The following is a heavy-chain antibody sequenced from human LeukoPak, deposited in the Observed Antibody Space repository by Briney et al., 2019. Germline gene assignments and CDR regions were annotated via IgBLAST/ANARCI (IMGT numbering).Heavy chain of an antibody. J-gene: IGHJ4*02. Sequence: ASVKVSCKASGYTFTSYYMHWVRQAPGQGLEWMGIINPSGGSTSYAQKFQGRVTMTRDTSTSTVYMELSSLRSEDTAVYYCARVIRSPGSTMVRGALGLDYWGQGTLVTVSS. CDR1: GYTFTSYY. V-gene: IGHV1-46*01. D-gene: IGHD3-10*01. CDR2: INPSGGST. CDR3: ARVIRSPGSTMVRGALGLDY.